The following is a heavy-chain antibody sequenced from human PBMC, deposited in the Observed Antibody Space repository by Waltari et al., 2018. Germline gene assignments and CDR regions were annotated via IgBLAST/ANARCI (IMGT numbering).Heavy chain of an antibody. D-gene: IGHD3-10*01. CDR3: ASPYYYGSGTFDY. J-gene: IGHJ4*02. CDR2: ISASGGST. V-gene: IGHV3-23*04. CDR1: GFTFSNYV. Sequence: EVQLVESGGGLVQPGGSLRLSCAASGFTFSNYVMSWVRQAPGKGLEWVSGISASGGSTYYADSVKGRVTISRDNSKNTLYLQMNSLRAGDTAVYYCASPYYYGSGTFDYWGQGTLVTVSS.